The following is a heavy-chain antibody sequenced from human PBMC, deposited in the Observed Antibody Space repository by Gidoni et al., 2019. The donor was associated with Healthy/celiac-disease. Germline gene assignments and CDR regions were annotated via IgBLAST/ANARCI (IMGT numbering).Heavy chain of an antibody. Sequence: QVQLVESGGGVVQPGMSLRLSCAASGFPFSSYGMHWVRQAPGKGLAWVAVISYDGSNKYYADSVKGRFTISRDNSKNTLYLQMNSLRAEDTAVYYCAKDLRHSLSYYYYGMDVWGQGTTVTVSS. D-gene: IGHD2-21*01. CDR3: AKDLRHSLSYYYYGMDV. CDR1: GFPFSSYG. CDR2: ISYDGSNK. J-gene: IGHJ6*02. V-gene: IGHV3-30*18.